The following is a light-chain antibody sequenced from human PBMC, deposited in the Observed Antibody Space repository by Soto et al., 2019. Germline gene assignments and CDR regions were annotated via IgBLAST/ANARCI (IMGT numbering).Light chain of an antibody. J-gene: IGKJ3*01. CDR3: QQSYSTPL. CDR1: QSISNH. V-gene: IGKV1-39*01. Sequence: DIQMTQSASSLSASVEDRVIITCRTSQSISNHLHWYQQKPGKAPKLLIFAASSLQSGVPSRFSGSRSGPDFTLTISSLQPEDFATYYCQQSYSTPLFGPGTKVDIK. CDR2: AAS.